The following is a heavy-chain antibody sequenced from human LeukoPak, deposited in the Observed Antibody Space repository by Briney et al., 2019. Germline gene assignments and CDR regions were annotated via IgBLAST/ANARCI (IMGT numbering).Heavy chain of an antibody. D-gene: IGHD1-26*01. V-gene: IGHV4-39*01. CDR3: ARSATGATDSFDY. Sequence: SETLSLTRTVSGGSISSSSYYWGWIRQPPGKGLEWIGSIYYSGSTYYNPSLKSRVTISVDTSKNQFSLKLSSVTAADTAVYYCARSATGATDSFDYWGQGTLVTVSS. CDR2: IYYSGST. CDR1: GGSISSSSYY. J-gene: IGHJ4*02.